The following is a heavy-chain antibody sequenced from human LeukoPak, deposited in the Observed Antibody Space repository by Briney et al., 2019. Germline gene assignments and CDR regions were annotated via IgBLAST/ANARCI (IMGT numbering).Heavy chain of an antibody. J-gene: IGHJ5*02. V-gene: IGHV4-34*01. CDR3: ARVDAAMSAFDP. CDR2: INHSGTT. Sequence: PSETLSLTCAVYGGSFSDYYWSWIRQPPGKGLEWIGQINHSGTTNYNPSLKSRVTISVDTSRNQFSPKLSSVTAADTAVYYCARVDAAMSAFDPWGQGTLVTVSS. CDR1: GGSFSDYY. D-gene: IGHD5-18*01.